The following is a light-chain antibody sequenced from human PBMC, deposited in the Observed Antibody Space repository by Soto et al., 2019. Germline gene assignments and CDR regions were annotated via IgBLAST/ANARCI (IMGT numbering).Light chain of an antibody. J-gene: IGKJ1*01. Sequence: DIQLTHSPSTLSASVGFRFNITCRASQSISTWLAWYQLKPGKAPKLLIYAASTLQSGVPSRLRGSGYGTDLTITISCMQSEDFETYYCQQYYSYPWTFGHGTKVDIK. CDR1: QSISTW. CDR3: QQYYSYPWT. CDR2: AAS. V-gene: IGKV1-5*01.